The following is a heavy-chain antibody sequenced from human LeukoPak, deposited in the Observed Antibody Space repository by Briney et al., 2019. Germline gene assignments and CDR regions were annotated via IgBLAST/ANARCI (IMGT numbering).Heavy chain of an antibody. CDR1: GDSISSYY. J-gene: IGHJ4*02. V-gene: IGHV4-59*08. CDR3: ARQTGSGLFILP. CDR2: IYYSGNS. D-gene: IGHD3/OR15-3a*01. Sequence: SETLSLTCTVSGDSISSYYWSWIRQPPGRGLEWIGFIYYSGNSEYNPSLKSRVTISVDTSKNQFSLKLTSVTAADTAVYYCARQTGSGLFILPGGQGTLVTVSS.